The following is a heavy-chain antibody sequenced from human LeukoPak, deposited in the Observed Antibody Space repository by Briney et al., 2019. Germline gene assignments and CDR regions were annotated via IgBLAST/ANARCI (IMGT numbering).Heavy chain of an antibody. CDR2: IYYSGST. CDR1: GGSFSGYY. Sequence: SETLSLTCAVYGGSFSGYYWSWIRQPPGKGLEWIGYIYYSGSTNYNPSLKSRVTVSVDTSKNQFSLKVNSVTAADTAVYYCASMHYNFWSGYFNYWGQGTLVTVSS. J-gene: IGHJ4*02. CDR3: ASMHYNFWSGYFNY. D-gene: IGHD3-3*01. V-gene: IGHV4-59*01.